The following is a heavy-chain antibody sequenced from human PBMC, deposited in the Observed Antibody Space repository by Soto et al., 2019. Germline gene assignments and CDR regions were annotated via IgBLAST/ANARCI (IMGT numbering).Heavy chain of an antibody. J-gene: IGHJ3*02. Sequence: ASVKVSCKASGYTFTSYDINWVRQATGQGLEWMGWMNPNSGNTGYAQKFQGRVTMTRNTSISTAYMELSGLRSEDTAVYYCARAYDFWSGYYIWGQGTMVTVSS. V-gene: IGHV1-8*01. CDR3: ARAYDFWSGYYI. D-gene: IGHD3-3*01. CDR1: GYTFTSYD. CDR2: MNPNSGNT.